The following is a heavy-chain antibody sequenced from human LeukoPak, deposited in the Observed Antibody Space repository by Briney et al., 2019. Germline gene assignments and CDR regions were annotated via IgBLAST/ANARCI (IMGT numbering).Heavy chain of an antibody. CDR2: IYYSGST. CDR1: GGSISSSSFY. J-gene: IGHJ4*02. V-gene: IGHV4-39*01. D-gene: IGHD5-12*01. Sequence: SETLSLTCTVSGGSISSSSFYWGWIRQPPGKGLEWIGNIYYSGSTYYNPSLKSRVTISVDTSKNQFSLKLSSVTAADTAVYYCARRDIVTTGTIDYWGQGTLVTASS. CDR3: ARRDIVTTGTIDY.